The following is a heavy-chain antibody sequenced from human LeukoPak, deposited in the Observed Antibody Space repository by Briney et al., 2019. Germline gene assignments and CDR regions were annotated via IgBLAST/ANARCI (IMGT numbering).Heavy chain of an antibody. CDR1: GNIFSNYW. Sequence: GESLKISCKGSGNIFSNYWIGWVRQMPRKGLEWMGIIYPGDSDTRYSPSFQGHVTISADKFTSTAYLQWTSLKASDTAMYYCARHKRSTAMEYWGQGTLVTVSS. V-gene: IGHV5-51*01. CDR3: ARHKRSTAMEY. J-gene: IGHJ4*02. D-gene: IGHD5-18*01. CDR2: IYPGDSDT.